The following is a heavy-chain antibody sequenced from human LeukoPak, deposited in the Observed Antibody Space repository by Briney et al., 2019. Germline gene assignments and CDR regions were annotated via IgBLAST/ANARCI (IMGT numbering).Heavy chain of an antibody. CDR3: ATSRWLQLRAWYFDL. J-gene: IGHJ2*01. D-gene: IGHD5-24*01. Sequence: SVKVSCKASGGTFSSYAISWVRQAPGQGLEWMGGIIPIFGTANYAQKFQGRVTMTRDTSTSTVYMELSSLRSEDTAVYYCATSRWLQLRAWYFDLWGRGTLVTVSS. CDR2: IIPIFGTA. V-gene: IGHV1-69*05. CDR1: GGTFSSYA.